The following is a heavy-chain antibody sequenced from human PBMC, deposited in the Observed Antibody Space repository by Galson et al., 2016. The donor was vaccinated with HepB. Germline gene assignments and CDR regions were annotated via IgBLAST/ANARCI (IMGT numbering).Heavy chain of an antibody. J-gene: IGHJ4*02. CDR1: GFTFNKVW. V-gene: IGHV3-15*01. D-gene: IGHD3-16*01. CDR2: IHSRTDGGTT. Sequence: SLRLTCEASGFTFNKVWLSWVRQAPGKGLEWVGRIHSRTDGGTTDYAAPVTGRFIISRDDSKNTLYLQMNSLKIEDTAVYYCKTRIDPFAGDRWGQGTRVTVSS. CDR3: KTRIDPFAGDR.